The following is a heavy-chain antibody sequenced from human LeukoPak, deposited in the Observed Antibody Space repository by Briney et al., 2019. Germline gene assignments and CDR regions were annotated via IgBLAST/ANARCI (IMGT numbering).Heavy chain of an antibody. J-gene: IGHJ4*02. CDR2: IKQDGSEK. V-gene: IGHV3-7*01. Sequence: PGGSLRLSCAASGFTFSSYWMSWVRQAPGKGLEWVANIKQDGSEKYYVDSVKGRFTISRDNAKNSLYLQMNSLRAEDTAVYYCARDRASTIFGVVTSTDFDYWGQGTLVTVSS. CDR3: ARDRASTIFGVVTSTDFDY. D-gene: IGHD3-3*01. CDR1: GFTFSSYW.